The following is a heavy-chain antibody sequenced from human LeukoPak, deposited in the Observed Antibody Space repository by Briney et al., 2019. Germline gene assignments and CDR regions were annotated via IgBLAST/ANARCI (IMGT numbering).Heavy chain of an antibody. CDR2: INPNSGGK. CDR1: GYTFTGNY. CDR3: ARDWGAVADDAFDI. J-gene: IGHJ3*02. Sequence: ASVKVSCKASGYTFTGNYMHWGRQGPGQGLEWMGWINPNSGGKNYAQKFQGRVTMTRDTSISTAYMELSRLRSDDTAVYYCARDWGAVADDAFDIWGQGTMVTVSS. D-gene: IGHD6-19*01. V-gene: IGHV1-2*02.